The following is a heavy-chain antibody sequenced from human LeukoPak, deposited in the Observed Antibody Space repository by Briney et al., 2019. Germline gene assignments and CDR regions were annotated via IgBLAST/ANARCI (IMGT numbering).Heavy chain of an antibody. CDR3: AKDWSYGSYYAYFDY. V-gene: IGHV3-30-3*01. D-gene: IGHD1-26*01. CDR2: ISYDGSNK. CDR1: GFTFSSYA. Sequence: GGSLRLSCAASGFTFSSYAMHWVRQAPGKGLEWVAVISYDGSNKYYADSVKGRFTISRDNSKNTLYLQMNSLRAEDTAVYYCAKDWSYGSYYAYFDYWGQGTLVTVSS. J-gene: IGHJ4*02.